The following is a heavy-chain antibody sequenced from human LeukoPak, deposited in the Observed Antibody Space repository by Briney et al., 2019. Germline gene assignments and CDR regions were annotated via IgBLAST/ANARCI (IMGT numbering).Heavy chain of an antibody. D-gene: IGHD3-9*01. J-gene: IGHJ4*02. CDR1: GFRFSDYE. Sequence: GGSLRLSCAASGFRFSDYEMTWVRQAPGKGLEWVSSISSTSSHIYYVDSVKGRFTISRDNAENSLYLQMNSLRAEDTAVYFCAKLRGAQLRYFDVDYWGQGTLVTVSS. V-gene: IGHV3-21*01. CDR3: AKLRGAQLRYFDVDY. CDR2: ISSTSSHI.